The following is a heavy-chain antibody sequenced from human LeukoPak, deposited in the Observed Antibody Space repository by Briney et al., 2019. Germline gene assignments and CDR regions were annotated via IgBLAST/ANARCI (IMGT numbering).Heavy chain of an antibody. D-gene: IGHD2-15*01. CDR3: ARILGYCRGGTCPERYLDL. CDR2: INHSGRT. V-gene: IGHV4-34*01. J-gene: IGHJ2*01. CDR1: LVSPTGDN. Sequence: SETLSLTRALYLVSPTGDNCGGRRQPPGKGLGCIVEINHSGRTNYNPSLKRRVTISVYSSKNQSSLRLSFVTAADTAVYYCARILGYCRGGTCPERYLDLWGRGTVVRVFS.